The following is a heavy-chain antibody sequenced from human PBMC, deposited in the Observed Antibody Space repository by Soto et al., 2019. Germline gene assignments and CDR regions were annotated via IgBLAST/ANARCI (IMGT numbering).Heavy chain of an antibody. V-gene: IGHV3-21*01. CDR1: GFTFSSYS. J-gene: IGHJ4*02. D-gene: IGHD1-26*01. Sequence: EVQLVESGGGLVKPGGSLRLSCAASGFTFSSYSMNWVRQAPGKGLEWVSSISSRSSYIYYADSVKGRFTISRDNAKNSLYLQMNSRRAEDTAVYYCARESGSYFLGLDYWGQGTLVTVSS. CDR2: ISSRSSYI. CDR3: ARESGSYFLGLDY.